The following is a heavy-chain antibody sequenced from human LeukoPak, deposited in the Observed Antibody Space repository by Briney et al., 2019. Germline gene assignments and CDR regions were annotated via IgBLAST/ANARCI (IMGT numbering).Heavy chain of an antibody. D-gene: IGHD6-13*01. CDR3: AKKVPGTAAAGIDY. J-gene: IGHJ4*02. Sequence: GGSLGLSCAASGFTFSSYGMHWVRQAPGKGLEWVAVISYDGSNKYYADSVKGRFTISRDNSKSTLYLQMNSLRAEDTAVYYCAKKVPGTAAAGIDYWGQGTLVTVSS. CDR2: ISYDGSNK. CDR1: GFTFSSYG. V-gene: IGHV3-30*18.